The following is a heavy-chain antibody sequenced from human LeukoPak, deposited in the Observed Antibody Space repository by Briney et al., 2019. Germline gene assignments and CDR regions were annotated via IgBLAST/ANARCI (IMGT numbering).Heavy chain of an antibody. Sequence: GGSLRLSCAASGFTFSSYAMSWARQAPGKGLEWVSSIGGSGGSTYYADSVKGRFTISRGNSKNTLYLQMNSLRAEDTAVYYCAKVETAAAATLRGFDYWGQGTLVTVSS. D-gene: IGHD6-13*01. CDR2: IGGSGGST. CDR3: AKVETAAAATLRGFDY. V-gene: IGHV3-23*01. CDR1: GFTFSSYA. J-gene: IGHJ4*02.